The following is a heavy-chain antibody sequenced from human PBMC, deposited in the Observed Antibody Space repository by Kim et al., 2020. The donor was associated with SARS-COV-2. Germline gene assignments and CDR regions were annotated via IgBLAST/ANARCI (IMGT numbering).Heavy chain of an antibody. CDR1: GGSISSSSYY. CDR2: IYYSGST. CDR3: ARQNYPFDY. Sequence: SETLSLTCTVSGGSISSSSYYWGWIRQPPGKGLEWIGSIYYSGSTYYNPSLKSRVTISVDTSKNQFSLKLSSVTAADTAVYYCARQNYPFDYWGQGTLVTVSS. V-gene: IGHV4-39*01. J-gene: IGHJ4*02. D-gene: IGHD1-7*01.